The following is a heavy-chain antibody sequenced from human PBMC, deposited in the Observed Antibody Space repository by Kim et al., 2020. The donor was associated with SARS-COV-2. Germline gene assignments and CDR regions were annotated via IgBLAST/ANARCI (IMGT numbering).Heavy chain of an antibody. CDR3: ARVRDGYCSGGSCYFDY. CDR1: GGSISSGGYY. Sequence: SETLSLTCTVSGGSISSGGYYWSWIRQHPGKGLEWIGYIYYSGSTYYNPSLKSRVTISVDTSKNQFSLKLSSVTAADTAVYYCARVRDGYCSGGSCYFDYWGQGTLVTGSS. D-gene: IGHD2-15*01. J-gene: IGHJ4*02. CDR2: IYYSGST. V-gene: IGHV4-31*03.